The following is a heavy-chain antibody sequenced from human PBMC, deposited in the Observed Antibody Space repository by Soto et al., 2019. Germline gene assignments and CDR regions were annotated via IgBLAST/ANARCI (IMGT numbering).Heavy chain of an antibody. CDR1: GGTFSSYA. D-gene: IGHD2-21*02. V-gene: IGHV1-69*13. CDR3: ARAAVAYCGGDCSSAFDI. J-gene: IGHJ3*02. Sequence: SVKVSCKASGGTFSSYAISWVRQAPGQGLEWMGGIIPIFGTATYAQKFQGRVTITADESTSTAYMELSSLRSEDTAVYYCARAAVAYCGGDCSSAFDIWGQGTMVTVSS. CDR2: IIPIFGTA.